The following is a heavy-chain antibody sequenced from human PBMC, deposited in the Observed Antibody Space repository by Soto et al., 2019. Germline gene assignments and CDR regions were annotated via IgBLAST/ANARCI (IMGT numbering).Heavy chain of an antibody. CDR2: IIPIFGTA. V-gene: IGHV1-69*12. D-gene: IGHD1-1*01. CDR3: ARDGRTGTTGIGDY. Sequence: QVQLVQSGAEVKKPGSSVKVSCKASGGTFSSYAISWVRQAPGQGLEWMGGIIPIFGTANYAQKFQGRVTITADESTRTAYMELSSLRSEDTAVYYCARDGRTGTTGIGDYWGQGTLVTVSS. J-gene: IGHJ4*02. CDR1: GGTFSSYA.